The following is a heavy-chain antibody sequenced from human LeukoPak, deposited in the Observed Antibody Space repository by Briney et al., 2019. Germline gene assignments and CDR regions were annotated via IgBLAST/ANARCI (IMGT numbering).Heavy chain of an antibody. CDR3: ASHCSGGSCYNAFDY. CDR1: GGSISSSSYY. V-gene: IGHV4-39*01. D-gene: IGHD2-15*01. Sequence: SETLSLTCTVSGGSISSSSYYWGWLRQPPGKVLECIGSIYYSGSTYYNPSLKSRATISLNTSKNMYSLKLRSVTAADTAVYYCASHCSGGSCYNAFDYWGQGTLVTVSS. J-gene: IGHJ4*02. CDR2: IYYSGST.